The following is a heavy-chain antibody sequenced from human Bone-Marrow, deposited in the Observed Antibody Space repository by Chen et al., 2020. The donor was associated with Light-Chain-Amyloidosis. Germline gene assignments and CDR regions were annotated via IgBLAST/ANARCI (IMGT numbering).Heavy chain of an antibody. Sequence: QVQLQQWGAGXXXXSETLSLTCAVYGGSFSGFYWSWISQPPGKGLEWIGEINHSGTTNYNPSLKSRVTISVDRSKNQFSLXXXXXXXXXXXVYXXXXGRRGLWSRLSHFYSWGQGTLLTVSS. CDR2: INHSGTT. V-gene: IGHV4-34*01. J-gene: IGHJ4*02. CDR1: GGSFSGFY. D-gene: IGHD5-18*01. CDR3: XXGRRGLWSRLSHFYS.